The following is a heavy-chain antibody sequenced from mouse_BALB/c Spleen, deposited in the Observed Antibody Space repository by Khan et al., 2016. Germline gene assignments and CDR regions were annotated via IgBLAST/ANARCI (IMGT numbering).Heavy chain of an antibody. J-gene: IGHJ1*01. CDR3: ARDLNWYFDV. V-gene: IGHV5-4*02. CDR2: ISDGGSYT. Sequence: VQLKESGGGLVKPGGSLKLSCAASGFTFSDYYMYWVRQTPEKRLEWVATISDGGSYTYYPDSVKGRFTISRDTAKNNLYLQMSSLKSEDTARYYCARDLNWYFDVWGAGTTVTVSS. CDR1: GFTFSDYY.